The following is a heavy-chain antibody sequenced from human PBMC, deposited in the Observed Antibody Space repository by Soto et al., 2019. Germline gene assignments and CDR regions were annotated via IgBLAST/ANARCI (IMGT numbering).Heavy chain of an antibody. J-gene: IGHJ6*02. CDR1: GGSISSYS. V-gene: IGHV4-39*01. CDR2: FYYSGST. Sequence: SETLSLTCTVSGGSISSYSWGWIRQPPGKGLEWIGTFYYSGSTYYNPSLKSRVTISVDTSKNQFSLKLSSVTAADTAVYYCARLHGYCISTSCYGYYAMDVWGQGTTVTVSS. CDR3: ARLHGYCISTSCYGYYAMDV. D-gene: IGHD2-2*01.